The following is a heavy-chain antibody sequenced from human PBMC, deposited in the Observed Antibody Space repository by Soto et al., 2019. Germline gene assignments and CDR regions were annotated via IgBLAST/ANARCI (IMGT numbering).Heavy chain of an antibody. D-gene: IGHD3-9*01. Sequence: SETLSLTCTVSGGSISSGGYYWSWIRQHPGKGLEWIGYIYYSGSTYYNPSLKSRVTISVDTSKNQFSLKLSSVTAADTAVYYCARTSYDILTGYSFETPRSCFDYWGQGTLVTVSS. CDR1: GGSISSGGYY. V-gene: IGHV4-31*03. J-gene: IGHJ4*02. CDR3: ARTSYDILTGYSFETPRSCFDY. CDR2: IYYSGST.